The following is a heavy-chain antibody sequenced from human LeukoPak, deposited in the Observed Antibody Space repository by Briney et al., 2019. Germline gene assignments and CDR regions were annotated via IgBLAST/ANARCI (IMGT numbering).Heavy chain of an antibody. CDR1: GGSISSYY. V-gene: IGHV4-59*01. J-gene: IGHJ6*03. CDR3: ARVVYSGYDFRGAMDV. D-gene: IGHD5-12*01. CDR2: IYYTGST. Sequence: SETLSLTCTVPGGSISSYYWSWIRQPPGKGLEWIGYIYYTGSTNHNPSLKSRVTISVDTSKNQFSLKLSSVTAADTAVYYFARVVYSGYDFRGAMDVWGKGTTVTVSS.